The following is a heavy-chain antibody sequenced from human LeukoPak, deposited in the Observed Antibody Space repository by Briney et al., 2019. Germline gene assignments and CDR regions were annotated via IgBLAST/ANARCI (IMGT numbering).Heavy chain of an antibody. CDR2: INTNTGNP. D-gene: IGHD6-13*01. Sequence: ASVKVSCKASGYTFTSYGISWVRQAPGQGLEWMGWINTNTGNPTYAQGFTGRFVFSLDTSVSTAYLQISSLKAEDTAVYYCARRRIAAAGNNWFDPWGQGTLVTVSS. CDR1: GYTFTSYG. J-gene: IGHJ5*02. CDR3: ARRRIAAAGNNWFDP. V-gene: IGHV7-4-1*02.